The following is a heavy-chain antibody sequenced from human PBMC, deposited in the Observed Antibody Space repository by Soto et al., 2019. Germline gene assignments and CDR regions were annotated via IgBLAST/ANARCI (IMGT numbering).Heavy chain of an antibody. CDR1: GFTFSSYA. D-gene: IGHD3-16*01. Sequence: EVHLLESGGGLVQPGGSRRLSCAASGFTFSSYAMGWVRQAPGKGLQWISVISSSGGSTYYADSVKGRFTISRDNSKGTLFLDMKSLRAEDSAVYYCARRDNVYIWGSYDYWGQGTLVTVSS. CDR2: ISSSGGST. V-gene: IGHV3-23*01. CDR3: ARRDNVYIWGSYDY. J-gene: IGHJ4*02.